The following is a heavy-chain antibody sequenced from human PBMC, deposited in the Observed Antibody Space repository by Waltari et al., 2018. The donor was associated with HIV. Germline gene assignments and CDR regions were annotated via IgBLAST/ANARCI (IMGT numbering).Heavy chain of an antibody. CDR1: GFTFAEHW. V-gene: IGHV3-7*01. Sequence: EVQLVESGGGLVQPGGSLTLSCAASGFTFAEHWMSWVRQAPGKGQGWVANIKQGGRLRDHRAAVEGRVTISQENGKNPLFLQKGSLRVEETAVYFCVRDLHDCSTKTCYYWGDPWGQGTLVTVSS. CDR3: VRDLHDCSTKTCYYWGDP. CDR2: IKQGGRLR. D-gene: IGHD2-2*01. J-gene: IGHJ5*02.